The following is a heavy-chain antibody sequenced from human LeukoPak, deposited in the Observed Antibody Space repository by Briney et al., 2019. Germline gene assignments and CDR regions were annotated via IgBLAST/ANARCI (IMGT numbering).Heavy chain of an antibody. J-gene: IGHJ4*02. CDR2: ISSSSSYI. Sequence: GGSLRLSCAASGFTFSSYSMNWVRQAPGKGLEWVSSISSSSSYIYYADSVKGRFTISRDNAKNSLYLQMNSLRAEDTAVYYCARAIAAAGGLADFDYWGQGTLVTVSS. CDR1: GFTFSSYS. D-gene: IGHD6-13*01. CDR3: ARAIAAAGGLADFDY. V-gene: IGHV3-21*01.